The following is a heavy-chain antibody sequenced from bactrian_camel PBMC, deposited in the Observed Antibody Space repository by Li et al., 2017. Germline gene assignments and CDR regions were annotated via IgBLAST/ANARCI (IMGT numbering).Heavy chain of an antibody. D-gene: IGHD1*01. CDR3: ATYETAIQAVGWRTGYNLRVRD. J-gene: IGHJ4*01. CDR2: IRTDDTT. Sequence: QLVESGGGSVQVGGSLRLSCVASGYTISNYYMGWFRQHPGKEREWVSSIRTDDTTSYADSVKGRFTISKDKAKDTVYLQMSDLKPEDTAVYYCATYETAIQAVGWRTGYNLRVRDGGQGTQVTVS. V-gene: IGHV3S53*01. CDR1: GYTISNYY.